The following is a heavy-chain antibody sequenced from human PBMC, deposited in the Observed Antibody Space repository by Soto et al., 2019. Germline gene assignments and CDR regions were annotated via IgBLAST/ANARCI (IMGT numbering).Heavy chain of an antibody. CDR1: GDTFNFYS. CDR3: ASSYGSGYRAFDY. D-gene: IGHD3-10*01. CDR2: VNPIVSMS. V-gene: IGHV1-69*02. J-gene: IGHJ4*02. Sequence: QVQLVQSGAEVKRPGSSVKVSCKASGDTFNFYSINWVRQAPGLGLEWMGRVNPIVSMSNYAQKFQGRVTMTADKSTSTACRELSSLRAEDTAIYYCASSYGSGYRAFDYWGQGALVTVSS.